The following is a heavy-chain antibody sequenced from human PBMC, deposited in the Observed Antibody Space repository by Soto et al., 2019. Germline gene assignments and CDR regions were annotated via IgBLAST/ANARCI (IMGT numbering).Heavy chain of an antibody. CDR2: ISYDGSNK. J-gene: IGHJ4*02. CDR1: GFTFSSYG. CDR3: AKDQGYY. Sequence: GGSLRLSCAASGFTFSSYGMHWVRQAPGKGLEWVAVISYDGSNKYYADSVKGRFTISRDNSKNTLYLQMNSLRAEYTAVYYCAKDQGYYWGQGTLVTGSS. V-gene: IGHV3-30*18.